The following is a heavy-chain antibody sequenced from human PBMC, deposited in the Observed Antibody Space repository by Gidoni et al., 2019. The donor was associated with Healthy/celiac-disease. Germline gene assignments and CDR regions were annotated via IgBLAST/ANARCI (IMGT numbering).Heavy chain of an antibody. V-gene: IGHV4-39*07. CDR2: IYYSGST. CDR3: ARDNGVDDYGGNPI. Sequence: QLQLQESGPGLVKPSETLSPTCTVSGGSISSSSYYWGWIRQPPGKGLEWIGSIYYSGSTYYNPSLKSRVTISVDTSKNQFSLKLSSVTAADTAVYYCARDNGVDDYGGNPIWGQGTMVTVSS. J-gene: IGHJ3*02. CDR1: GGSISSSSYY. D-gene: IGHD4-17*01.